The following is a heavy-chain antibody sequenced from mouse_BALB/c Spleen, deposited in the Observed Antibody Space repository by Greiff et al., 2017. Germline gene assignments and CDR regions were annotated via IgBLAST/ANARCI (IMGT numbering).Heavy chain of an antibody. CDR1: GFNIKDTY. CDR3: ARSNYGAY. J-gene: IGHJ3*01. D-gene: IGHD2-5*01. Sequence: EVQLQQSGAELVKPGASVKLSCTASGFNIKDTYMHWVKQRPEQGLEWIGRIDPANGNTKYDPKFQGKATITADTSSNTAYLQLSSLTSEDTAVYYFARSNYGAYWGQGTLVTVSA. V-gene: IGHV14-3*02. CDR2: IDPANGNT.